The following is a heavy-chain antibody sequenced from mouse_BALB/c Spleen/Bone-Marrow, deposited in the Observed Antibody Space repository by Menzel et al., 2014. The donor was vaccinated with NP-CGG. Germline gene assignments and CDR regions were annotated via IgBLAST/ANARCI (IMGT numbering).Heavy chain of an antibody. CDR2: IDPENGNT. J-gene: IGHJ4*01. CDR1: GFNIKDYY. CDR3: ARGDGYAMDY. V-gene: IGHV14-1*02. Sequence: EVQLQQSGAEIVRPGALVKLSCKASGFNIKDYYMQWVKQRPEQGLEWIGWIDPENGNTIYDPKFQGKSSITADTSSNTACLQHSSLTSEETAVYYCARGDGYAMDYWGQGTSVTVSS.